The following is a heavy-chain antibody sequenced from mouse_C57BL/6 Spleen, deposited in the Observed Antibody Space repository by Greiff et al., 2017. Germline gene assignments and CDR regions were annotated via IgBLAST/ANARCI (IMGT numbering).Heavy chain of an antibody. D-gene: IGHD1-1*01. CDR1: GFNIKDHY. V-gene: IGHV14-1*01. CDR2: VDPEDGDT. Sequence: EVQLQQSGAELVRPGALVKLPRTASGFNIKDHYMHRVTQRPEQGLEWIGRVDPEDGDTEYAPKFQDTATMTADTSSNTAYLPPSRLTSEDTADYYSTSYYYGSSYDYAMDYWGQGTSVTVSS. J-gene: IGHJ4*01. CDR3: TSYYYGSSYDYAMDY.